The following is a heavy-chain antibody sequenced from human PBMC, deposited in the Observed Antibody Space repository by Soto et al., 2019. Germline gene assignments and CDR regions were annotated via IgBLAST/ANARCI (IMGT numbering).Heavy chain of an antibody. CDR2: ITAFNGNT. D-gene: IGHD3-3*01. CDR3: ARISQCDFWSGYYYFFDY. J-gene: IGHJ4*02. Sequence: QVHLVQSGAEVEKPGASVKVSCKASGYTFTDYGISCVRQAPGQGLQWMGWITAFNGNTKYAQQFQGRVTMTTDTSTSTAYMEQRSLESDDTAVYYCARISQCDFWSGYYYFFDYWGQGTLVTVSS. V-gene: IGHV1-18*01. CDR1: GYTFTDYG.